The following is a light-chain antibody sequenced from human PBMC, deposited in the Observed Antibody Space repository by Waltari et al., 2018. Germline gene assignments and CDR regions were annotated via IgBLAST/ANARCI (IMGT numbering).Light chain of an antibody. Sequence: IVLTQSPGILSLSPGERATLSCRASHSVSKYLAWYQQRPGQAPRPLISAASTRATGIPDRFSGSGFGTDFTLTISRLEPEDFAVYYCQNHERLPATFGQGTKVEIK. CDR1: HSVSKY. V-gene: IGKV3-20*01. CDR2: AAS. CDR3: QNHERLPAT. J-gene: IGKJ1*01.